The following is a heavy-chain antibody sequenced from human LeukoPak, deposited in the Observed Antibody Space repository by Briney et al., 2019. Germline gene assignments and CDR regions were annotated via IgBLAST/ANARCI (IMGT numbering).Heavy chain of an antibody. CDR1: GFTFTDYY. J-gene: IGHJ4*02. CDR2: ISGSGSTT. V-gene: IGHV3-11*01. Sequence: GGSLRLSCAASGFTFTDYYLTWIRQAPGKGLEWVSHISGSGSTTKYADSVKGRFTISRDKAENSLYLQMNSLRGDDTAVYYCAREFIGGGYCGGDSCPLGHDYWGQGTLVTVSS. CDR3: AREFIGGGYCGGDSCPLGHDY. D-gene: IGHD2-15*01.